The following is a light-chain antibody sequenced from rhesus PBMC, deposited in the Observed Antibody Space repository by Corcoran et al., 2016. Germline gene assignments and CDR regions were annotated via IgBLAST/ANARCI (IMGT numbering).Light chain of an antibody. CDR1: SSNIGRNR. Sequence: QSVLTPPPSASEAPNTGVTISCSGSSSNIGRNRVSWYQPFPDTAPNLLIPSNERRASGVSDRVSGSQSGTSDSLAISGLQTEDEEDYYCAAWDDPWNGPVFGSGTKLTVL. CDR2: SNE. V-gene: IGLV1-60*01. J-gene: IGLJ6*01. CDR3: AAWDDPWNGPV.